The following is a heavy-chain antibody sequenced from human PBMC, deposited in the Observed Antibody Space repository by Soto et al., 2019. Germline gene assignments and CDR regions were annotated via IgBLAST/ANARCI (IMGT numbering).Heavy chain of an antibody. J-gene: IGHJ6*02. CDR1: GGSISSSSYY. D-gene: IGHD3-10*01. CDR3: ARVQPSDYYGSGSYMPPYYYGMDV. V-gene: IGHV4-39*07. Sequence: SETLSLTCTVSGGSISSSSYYWGWIRQPPGKGLEWIGSIYYSGSTYYNPSLKSRVTISVDTSKNQFSLKLSSVTAADTAVYCGARVQPSDYYGSGSYMPPYYYGMDVWGQGTTVTVSS. CDR2: IYYSGST.